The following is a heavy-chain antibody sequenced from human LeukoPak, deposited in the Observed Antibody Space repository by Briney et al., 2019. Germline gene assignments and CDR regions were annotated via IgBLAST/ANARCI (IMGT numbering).Heavy chain of an antibody. CDR1: GYSISSGYY. Sequence: SETLSLTCTVSGYSISSGYYWGWIRQPPGKGLEWIGSIYHSGSTYYNPSLKSRVTISVDTSKNQFSLKLSSVTAADTAVYYCARNPITMVRGVIIEVPNWFDPWGQGTLVTVSS. D-gene: IGHD3-10*01. J-gene: IGHJ5*02. CDR3: ARNPITMVRGVIIEVPNWFDP. CDR2: IYHSGST. V-gene: IGHV4-38-2*02.